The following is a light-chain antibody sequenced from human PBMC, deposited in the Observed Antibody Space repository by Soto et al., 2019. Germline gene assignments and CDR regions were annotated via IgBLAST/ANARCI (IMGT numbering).Light chain of an antibody. J-gene: IGLJ2*01. CDR1: SSDIGGYNY. Sequence: QSVLTQPPSASGSPGQSVTISCTGTSSDIGGYNYISWYQQQPGKAPKLMIYEVSKRPSGVPDLFSASKSGNTASLTVSGLQAEDEADYYCASYAVSSVVFGGGTKLTVL. CDR3: ASYAVSSVV. CDR2: EVS. V-gene: IGLV2-8*01.